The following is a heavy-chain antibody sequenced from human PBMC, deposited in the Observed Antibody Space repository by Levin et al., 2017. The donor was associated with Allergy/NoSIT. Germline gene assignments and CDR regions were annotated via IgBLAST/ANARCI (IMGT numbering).Heavy chain of an antibody. D-gene: IGHD3-3*01. CDR2: IYYSGST. Sequence: SETLSLTCTVSGGSISSSSYYWGWIRQPPGKGLEWIGSIYYSGSTYYNPSLKSRVTISVDTSKNQFSLKLSSVTAADTAVYYCARVSFEGEMSDVWSGPPLDYWGQGTLVTVSS. V-gene: IGHV4-39*01. CDR3: ARVSFEGEMSDVWSGPPLDY. J-gene: IGHJ4*02. CDR1: GGSISSSSYY.